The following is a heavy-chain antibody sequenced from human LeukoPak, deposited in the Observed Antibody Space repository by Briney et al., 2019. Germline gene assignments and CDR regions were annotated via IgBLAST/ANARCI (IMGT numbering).Heavy chain of an antibody. J-gene: IGHJ4*02. CDR1: GGSFSGYY. V-gene: IGHV4-34*01. Sequence: SETLSLTCAVYGGSFSGYYWSWIRQPPGKGLEWIGEINHSGSTNYNPSLKSRVTISVDTSKNQFSLKLSSVTAADTAVYYCARGGAVAGTSGSYFDYWGQGTLVTVSS. CDR2: INHSGST. D-gene: IGHD6-19*01. CDR3: ARGGAVAGTSGSYFDY.